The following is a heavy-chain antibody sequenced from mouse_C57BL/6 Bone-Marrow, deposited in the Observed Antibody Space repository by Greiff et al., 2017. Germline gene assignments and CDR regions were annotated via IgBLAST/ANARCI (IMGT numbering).Heavy chain of an antibody. V-gene: IGHV1-39*01. CDR3: ARLGSSYGYYAMDD. CDR1: GYSFTDYN. J-gene: IGHJ4*01. D-gene: IGHD1-1*01. CDR2: INPNYGTT. Sequence: QLQQSGPELVKPVASVKISCTASGYSFTDYNMNWVKQSNGKSLEWIGVINPNYGTTSYNQKFKGKATLTVDQSSRTASMQLNSLTSEDSAVYYCARLGSSYGYYAMDDWGQGTSVTVSS.